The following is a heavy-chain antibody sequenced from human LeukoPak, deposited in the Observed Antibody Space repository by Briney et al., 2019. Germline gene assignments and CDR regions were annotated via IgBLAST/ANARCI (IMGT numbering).Heavy chain of an antibody. CDR1: GFTFDDYG. CDR2: INWNGGST. J-gene: IGHJ2*01. CDR3: ARKYYYDSSGYSKWYFDL. V-gene: IGHV3-20*01. D-gene: IGHD3-22*01. Sequence: RGSLRLSCAASGFTFDDYGMSWVRQAPGKGLEWVSGINWNGGSTGYADSVKGRFTISRDNAKNSLYLQMNSLRAEDTASYHCARKYYYDSSGYSKWYFDLWGRGTLVTVSS.